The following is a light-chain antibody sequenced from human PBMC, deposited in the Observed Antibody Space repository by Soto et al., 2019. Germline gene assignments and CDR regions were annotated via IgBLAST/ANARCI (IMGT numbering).Light chain of an antibody. CDR3: QHYGSSPPMYT. V-gene: IGKV3-20*01. Sequence: EIGLTQSPGTLSLSPGERATLSCRASQSVSSNYLAWYQQKPGQAPRLLIYGASSRATGISDRFSGSGSGTDFTLTISGVEPEDFAVYYCQHYGSSPPMYTFGQGTKLEIK. CDR2: GAS. J-gene: IGKJ2*01. CDR1: QSVSSNY.